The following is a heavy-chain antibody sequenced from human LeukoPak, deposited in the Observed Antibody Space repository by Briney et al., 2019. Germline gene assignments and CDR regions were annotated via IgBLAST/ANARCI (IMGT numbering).Heavy chain of an antibody. J-gene: IGHJ4*02. V-gene: IGHV4-61*02. Sequence: SETLSLTCTVSGGSISSGSHYWSWIRQPAGKGLEWIGRINISGNTNYNPSLKSRVTMSLDTSKNQISLKLSAVTAADTAVYYCARDPLKGFDYWGQGMLVTVSS. CDR2: INISGNT. CDR1: GGSISSGSHY. CDR3: ARDPLKGFDY.